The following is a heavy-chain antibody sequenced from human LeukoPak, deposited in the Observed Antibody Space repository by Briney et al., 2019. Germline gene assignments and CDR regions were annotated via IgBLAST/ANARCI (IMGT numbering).Heavy chain of an antibody. CDR2: IIPILGIA. CDR1: GGTFSSYA. V-gene: IGHV1-69*04. CDR3: ASVANDYGDYEFAY. J-gene: IGHJ4*02. Sequence: SVKVSCKASGGTFSSYAISWVRQAPGQGLEWMGRIIPILGIANYAQKFQGRVTITADKSTSTAYMELSSLRSEDTAVYYCASVANDYGDYEFAYWGQGTLVTVSS. D-gene: IGHD4-17*01.